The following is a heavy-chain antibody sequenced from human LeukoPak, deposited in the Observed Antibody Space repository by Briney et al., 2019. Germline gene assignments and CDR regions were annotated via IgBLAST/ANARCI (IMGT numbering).Heavy chain of an antibody. CDR3: ARRGFDDYDPSTLYYYMDV. CDR1: GFTFSDYY. CDR2: ISSSGSTI. V-gene: IGHV3-11*01. Sequence: PGGSLRLSCAASGFTFSDYYMSWIRQAPGKGLEWVSYISSSGSTIYYADSVKGRFTISRDNAKNSLYLQMNSLRAEDTAVYYCARRGFDDYDPSTLYYYMDVWGKGPRSPSP. D-gene: IGHD4-17*01. J-gene: IGHJ6*03.